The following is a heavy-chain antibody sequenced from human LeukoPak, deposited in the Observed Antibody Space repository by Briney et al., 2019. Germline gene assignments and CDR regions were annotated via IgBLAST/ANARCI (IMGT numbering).Heavy chain of an antibody. D-gene: IGHD3-22*01. CDR3: ARHEGYYYDSSGYYSDY. CDR2: IIPSLGTA. CDR1: GGTFSSYA. J-gene: IGHJ4*02. V-gene: IGHV1-69*06. Sequence: GASVKVSCKASGGTFSSYAISWVRQAPGQGLEWMGGIIPSLGTANYAQKFKGRVTITADKSTSTAYMELSSLKASDTAMYYCARHEGYYYDSSGYYSDYWGQGTLVTVSS.